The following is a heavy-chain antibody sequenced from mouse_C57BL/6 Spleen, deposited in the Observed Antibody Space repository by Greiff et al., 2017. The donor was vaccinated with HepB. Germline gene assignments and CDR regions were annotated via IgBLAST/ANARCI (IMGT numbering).Heavy chain of an antibody. CDR2: IYWDDDK. Sequence: QVTLKECGPGILQSSQTLSLTCSFSGFSLSTSGMGVSWIRQPSGKGLEWLAHIYWDDDKRYNPSLKSRLTISKDTSRNQVFLKITSVDTADTATYYCARTQVKGYFDYWGQGTTLTVSS. CDR3: ARTQVKGYFDY. D-gene: IGHD2-2*01. J-gene: IGHJ2*01. CDR1: GFSLSTSGMG. V-gene: IGHV8-12*01.